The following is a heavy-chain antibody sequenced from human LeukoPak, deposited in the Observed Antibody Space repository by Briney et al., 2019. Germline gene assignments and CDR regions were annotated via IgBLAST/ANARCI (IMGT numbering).Heavy chain of an antibody. J-gene: IGHJ6*03. CDR2: MNPNSGNT. CDR1: GYTFTSYD. Sequence: ASVKVSCKASGYTFTSYDINWVRQATGQGLEWMGWMNPNSGNTGYAQKFQGRVTMTRNTSISTANMELSSLRSEDTAVYYCARDAIAGDRSYYYMDVWGKGTTVTISS. CDR3: ARDAIAGDRSYYYMDV. D-gene: IGHD2-21*01. V-gene: IGHV1-8*01.